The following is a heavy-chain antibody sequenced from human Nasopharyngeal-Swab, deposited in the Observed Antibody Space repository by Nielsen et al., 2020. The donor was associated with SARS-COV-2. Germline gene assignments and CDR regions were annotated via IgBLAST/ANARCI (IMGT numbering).Heavy chain of an antibody. D-gene: IGHD5-18*01. CDR1: GFTFSSYD. Sequence: GGSLRLSRAASGFTFSSYDMHWVRQATGKGLEWVSAIGTAGDTYYPGSVKGRFTISRENAKNSLYLQMNSLRAGDTAVYYCARSRTAMTSPYYYYGMDVWGQGTTVTVSS. J-gene: IGHJ6*02. CDR2: IGTAGDT. CDR3: ARSRTAMTSPYYYYGMDV. V-gene: IGHV3-13*01.